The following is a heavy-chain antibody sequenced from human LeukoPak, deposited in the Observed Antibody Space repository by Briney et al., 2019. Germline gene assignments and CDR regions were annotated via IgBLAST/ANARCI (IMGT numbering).Heavy chain of an antibody. CDR2: MNPNSGNT. CDR1: GYTFTSYD. D-gene: IGHD5-12*01. J-gene: IGHJ6*02. Sequence: ASVKVSCKASGYTFTSYDINCVRQATGQGLEWMGWMNPNSGNTGYAQKFQGRVTMTRNTSISTAYMELSSLRSEDTAAYYCAIVSIVATYYYYYYGMDVWGQGTTVTVSS. CDR3: AIVSIVATYYYYYYGMDV. V-gene: IGHV1-8*01.